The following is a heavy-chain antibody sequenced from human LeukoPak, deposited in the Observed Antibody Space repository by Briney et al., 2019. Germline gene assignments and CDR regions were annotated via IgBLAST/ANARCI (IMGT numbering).Heavy chain of an antibody. J-gene: IGHJ5*02. CDR1: GFTFSSYG. D-gene: IGHD7-27*01. V-gene: IGHV3-30*02. CDR3: AKDKEANWGSLVRFDP. Sequence: GGSLRLSCAASGFTFSSYGMHWVRQAPGKGLEWVAFIRYDGSNKYYADSVKGRFTISRDNSKNTLYLQMNSLRAEDTAVYYCAKDKEANWGSLVRFDPWGQGTLVTVSS. CDR2: IRYDGSNK.